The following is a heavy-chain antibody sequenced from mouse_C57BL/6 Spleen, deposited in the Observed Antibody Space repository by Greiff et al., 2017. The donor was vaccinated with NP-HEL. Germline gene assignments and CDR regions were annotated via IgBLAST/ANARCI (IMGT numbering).Heavy chain of an antibody. CDR1: GYTFTSYW. Sequence: QVQLQQSGAELVKAGASVKMSCKASGYTFTSYWMHWVKQRLGQGLEWFAETNPTNGRTYYNEKFKSKATLTVDKSSSTAYMPLSGPTFEDSAVYYCARIKKIVATSLYYWGQGTTLTVSS. V-gene: IGHV1S81*02. J-gene: IGHJ2*01. CDR3: ARIKKIVATSLYY. D-gene: IGHD1-1*01. CDR2: TNPTNGRT.